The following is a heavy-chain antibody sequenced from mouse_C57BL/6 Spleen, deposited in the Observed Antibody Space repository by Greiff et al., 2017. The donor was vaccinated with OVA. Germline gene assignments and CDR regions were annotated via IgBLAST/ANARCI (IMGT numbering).Heavy chain of an antibody. CDR1: GYTFTSYW. D-gene: IGHD1-1*01. J-gene: IGHJ1*03. CDR2: IDPSDSYT. V-gene: IGHV1-69*01. Sequence: QVQLQQPGAELVMPGASVKLSCKASGYTFTSYWMHWVKQRPGQGLEWIGEIDPSDSYTNYNQKFKGKSTLTVDKSSSTAYMQLSSLTSEDSAVYYGASSTVVAHWYFDVWGTGTTVTVSS. CDR3: ASSTVVAHWYFDV.